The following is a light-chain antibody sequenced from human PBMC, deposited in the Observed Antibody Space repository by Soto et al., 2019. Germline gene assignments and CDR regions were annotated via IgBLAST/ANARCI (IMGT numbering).Light chain of an antibody. CDR2: DGS. Sequence: DIQMTQSPSTLSASIGARVAITCRASQSISWWLAGYQQKPGKAPKLLISDGSTLESLGPLRSRGSGSGTEFTLTIISLQPEYVATYYCQQYYNFRWTFGQGTKVDIK. CDR1: QSISWW. J-gene: IGKJ1*01. CDR3: QQYYNFRWT. V-gene: IGKV1-5*01.